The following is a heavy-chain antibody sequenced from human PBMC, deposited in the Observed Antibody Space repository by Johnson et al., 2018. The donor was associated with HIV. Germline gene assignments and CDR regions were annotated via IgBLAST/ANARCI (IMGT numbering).Heavy chain of an antibody. V-gene: IGHV3-30*02. CDR3: VRRFYDSSAFDI. J-gene: IGHJ3*02. CDR2: LRYDGTNK. D-gene: IGHD3-22*01. Sequence: QVQLVESGGGLVQPGGSLRLSCAASGFNFNGFGMHWVRQAPGKGLEWVAFLRYDGTNKNYGDSVKGRFTISRDNSKNTLFLQMNSLRAEDTAVYYCVRRFYDSSAFDIWGQGTMVTVSS. CDR1: GFNFNGFG.